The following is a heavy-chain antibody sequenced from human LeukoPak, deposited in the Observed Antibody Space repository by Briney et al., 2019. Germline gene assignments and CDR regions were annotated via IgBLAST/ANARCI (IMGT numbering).Heavy chain of an antibody. D-gene: IGHD2-15*01. Sequence: SVKVSCKASRGTFCSYAISWVRQAPGQGLEWMGGIIPIFGTANYAQKFQGRVTITTDESTSTAYMELSSLRSEDTAVYYCARDSCSGGSCYFDYWGQGTLVTVSS. J-gene: IGHJ4*02. CDR1: RGTFCSYA. CDR2: IIPIFGTA. CDR3: ARDSCSGGSCYFDY. V-gene: IGHV1-69*05.